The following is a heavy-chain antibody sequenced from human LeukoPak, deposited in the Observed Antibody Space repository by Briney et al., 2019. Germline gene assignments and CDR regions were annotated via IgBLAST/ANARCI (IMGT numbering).Heavy chain of an antibody. J-gene: IGHJ4*02. Sequence: GGSLRLSCAASGFTFSNYGMHWVRQAPGKGLVWVSRIKSDGISTSYADSVKGRFTISRDNAKNTLYLQMNSLRAEDTAVYYRARDSSPSDWGQGTLVTVSS. CDR3: ARDSSPSD. V-gene: IGHV3-74*01. CDR2: IKSDGIST. D-gene: IGHD6-6*01. CDR1: GFTFSNYG.